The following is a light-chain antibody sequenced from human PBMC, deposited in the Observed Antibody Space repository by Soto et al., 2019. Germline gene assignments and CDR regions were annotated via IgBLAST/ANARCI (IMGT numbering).Light chain of an antibody. Sequence: QSVLTQPASVSGSPGQSITISCTGTSSDVGGYNYVSWYQQHPGKAPKLMIYDVSDRPSGVSCRFSGSQSGDTASLTISGLQAEDEADYYCSSYTSRSTLVFGGGTKLTVL. V-gene: IGLV2-14*01. CDR1: SSDVGGYNY. CDR2: DVS. J-gene: IGLJ2*01. CDR3: SSYTSRSTLV.